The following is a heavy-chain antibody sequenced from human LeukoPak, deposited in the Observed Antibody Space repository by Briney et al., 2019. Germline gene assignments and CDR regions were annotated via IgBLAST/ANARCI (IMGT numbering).Heavy chain of an antibody. J-gene: IGHJ4*02. V-gene: IGHV1-2*02. CDR1: GYTFTGYY. CDR3: ARGGPYTYTYPDY. D-gene: IGHD5-18*01. CDR2: INPNSGDT. Sequence: ASVKVSCKASGYTFTGYYMHWVRQAPGQGLEWMGWINPNSGDTNYAQKFQGRVTMTRDTSISTAYMELSRLISDDTAEYYCARGGPYTYTYPDYWGQGTLVTVS.